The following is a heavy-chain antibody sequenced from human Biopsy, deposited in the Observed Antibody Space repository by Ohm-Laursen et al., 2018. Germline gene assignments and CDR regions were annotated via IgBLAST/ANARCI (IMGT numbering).Heavy chain of an antibody. J-gene: IGHJ2*01. V-gene: IGHV4-59*08. CDR3: ARHAPSYSGSYWRYFDL. Sequence: SETLSLTWTVSGDSINSSYWSWIRQPPGKGLEWIGYIYYTGSTNYNPSLKSRVTISVDTSMTHLSLRLTSVTAADTAVYYCARHAPSYSGSYWRYFDLWGRGTLVTVSS. CDR1: GDSINSSY. D-gene: IGHD1-26*01. CDR2: IYYTGST.